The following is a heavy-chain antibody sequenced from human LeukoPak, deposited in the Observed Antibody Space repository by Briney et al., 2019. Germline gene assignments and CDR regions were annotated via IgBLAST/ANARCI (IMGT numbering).Heavy chain of an antibody. Sequence: ASVKVSCKVSGYTFTSYYMHWVRQAPGQGLEWMGIINPSGGSTSYAQKFQGRVTMTRDTSTSTVYMELSSLRSEDTAVYYCARAAADYGMDVWGQGTTVTVSS. CDR1: GYTFTSYY. CDR3: ARAAADYGMDV. CDR2: INPSGGST. J-gene: IGHJ6*02. V-gene: IGHV1-46*01. D-gene: IGHD6-13*01.